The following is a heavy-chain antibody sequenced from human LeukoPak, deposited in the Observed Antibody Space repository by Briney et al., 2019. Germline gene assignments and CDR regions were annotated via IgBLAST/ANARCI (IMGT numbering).Heavy chain of an antibody. J-gene: IGHJ6*03. CDR1: GGSISSGSYY. CDR3: ARVEYYGSGSNYYYYMDV. CDR2: IYTSGST. D-gene: IGHD3-10*01. V-gene: IGHV4-61*02. Sequence: PSETLSLTCTVSGGSISSGSYYWSWIRQPAGKGLEWIGRIYTSGSTNYNPSLKSRVTISVDTSKNQFSLKLSSVTAADTAVYYCARVEYYGSGSNYYYYMDVWGKGTTVTVSS.